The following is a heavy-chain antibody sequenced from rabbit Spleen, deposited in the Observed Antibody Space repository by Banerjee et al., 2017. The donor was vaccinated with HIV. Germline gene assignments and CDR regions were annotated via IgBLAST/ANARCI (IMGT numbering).Heavy chain of an antibody. Sequence: QEQLVESGGGLVKPEGSLKLSCTASGFSFSNKAVMCWVRQAPGKGLEWISCIAGSSSGFTYSASWAKGRFTISKTSSTTVTLQVTSLTAADTATYFCARDAGTSFSSYGMDLWGPGTLVTVS. CDR1: GFSFSNKAV. CDR2: IAGSSSGFT. D-gene: IGHD8-1*01. CDR3: ARDAGTSFSSYGMDL. V-gene: IGHV1S45*01. J-gene: IGHJ6*01.